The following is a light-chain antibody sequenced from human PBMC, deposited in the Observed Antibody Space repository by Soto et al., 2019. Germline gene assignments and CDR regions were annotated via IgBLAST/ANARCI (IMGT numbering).Light chain of an antibody. Sequence: EIVLTQSPGTLSLSPGERATFSCRASQSVSSNYLAWYQQKPGQAPRLLIYGASSRATGIPDRFSGSGSGTDFTLTISRLEPEDYAVYDCQQYGSSLGVTFGGGTKVDIK. CDR3: QQYGSSLGVT. V-gene: IGKV3-20*01. CDR2: GAS. J-gene: IGKJ4*01. CDR1: QSVSSNY.